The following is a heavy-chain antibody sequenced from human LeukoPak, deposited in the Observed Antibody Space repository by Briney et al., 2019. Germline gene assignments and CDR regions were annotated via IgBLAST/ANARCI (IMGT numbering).Heavy chain of an antibody. Sequence: PSETLSLTCTVSGGSISTYYWSWIRLSPGKGLEWIGYIYYSGSAYYNASLKSRVTISVDTPKNQFSLKLSSVTAADTAVYYCARGGDGYSDYWGQGILVTVSS. CDR3: ARGGDGYSDY. D-gene: IGHD5-24*01. V-gene: IGHV4-59*08. J-gene: IGHJ4*02. CDR1: GGSISTYY. CDR2: IYYSGSA.